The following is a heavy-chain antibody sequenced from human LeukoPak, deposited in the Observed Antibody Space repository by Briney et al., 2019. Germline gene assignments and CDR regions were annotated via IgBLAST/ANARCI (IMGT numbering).Heavy chain of an antibody. Sequence: PGGSLRLSCAASGFTFDDYAMHWVRQAPGKGLEWVSLISGDGGSTYYADSVKGRFTISRDNSKNSLYLQMNSLRTEDTALYYCAKDGIAVAATSNYFDYWGQRTLVTVSS. V-gene: IGHV3-43*02. CDR3: AKDGIAVAATSNYFDY. CDR1: GFTFDDYA. CDR2: ISGDGGST. J-gene: IGHJ4*02. D-gene: IGHD6-19*01.